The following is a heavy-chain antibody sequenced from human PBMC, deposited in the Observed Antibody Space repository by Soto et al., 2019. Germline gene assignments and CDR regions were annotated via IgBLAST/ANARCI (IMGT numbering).Heavy chain of an antibody. CDR2: INPTSGGT. D-gene: IGHD4-17*01. V-gene: IGHV1-2*02. Sequence: QVQLVQSGAEVKKPGASVKVSCKTSGYTFAAYYIHWIRQAPGQGLEWMGWINPTSGGTVYAQNFQYRVTMTRDTSISTAYMELRRLNSDDTAVYYCARDPDYGDYWGYVFDSWGQGTPVTVSA. CDR1: GYTFAAYY. CDR3: ARDPDYGDYWGYVFDS. J-gene: IGHJ4*02.